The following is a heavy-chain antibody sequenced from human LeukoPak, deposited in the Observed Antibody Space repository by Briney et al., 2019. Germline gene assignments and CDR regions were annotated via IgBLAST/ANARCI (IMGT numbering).Heavy chain of an antibody. CDR1: GFTFSSYG. V-gene: IGHV3-23*01. CDR2: IRESGGGT. D-gene: IGHD3-9*01. J-gene: IGHJ6*03. CDR3: ATRSKAGYPNYYNQFYMDV. Sequence: GGSLRLSCAVSGFTFSSYGMSWVRQAPGKGLEWVSDIRESGGGTYYADSVKGRFTISRDNSKHSVYLQMNSLRAGDTAIYHCATRSKAGYPNYYNQFYMDVWGKGTTVTVYS.